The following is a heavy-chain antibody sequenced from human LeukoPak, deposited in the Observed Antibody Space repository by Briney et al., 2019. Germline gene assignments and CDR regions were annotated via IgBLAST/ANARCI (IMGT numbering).Heavy chain of an antibody. CDR1: GYTFTSYG. CDR3: ARGVKGYYYDSSGYYLDYFDY. CDR2: ISAYNGNT. J-gene: IGHJ4*02. Sequence: ASVKVSCKASGYTFTSYGISWVRQAPGQGLEWMGWISAYNGNTNYAQKLQGRVTMTTDTSTSKAYMELRSLRSDDTAVYYCARGVKGYYYDSSGYYLDYFDYWGQGTLVTVSS. V-gene: IGHV1-18*01. D-gene: IGHD3-22*01.